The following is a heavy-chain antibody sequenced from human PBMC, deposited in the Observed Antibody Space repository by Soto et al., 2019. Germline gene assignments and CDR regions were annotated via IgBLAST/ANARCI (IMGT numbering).Heavy chain of an antibody. D-gene: IGHD3-10*01. J-gene: IGHJ4*02. CDR3: AKETSYGIFDY. V-gene: IGHV3-30*18. CDR1: GFTFSSYA. Sequence: GGSLRLSCAASGFTFSSYAMSWVRQAPGKGLEWVAVISYGGSSKYYADSVKGRFTISRDNSKNTLYLQMNSLRAEDTAVYYCAKETSYGIFDYWGQGTLVTVSS. CDR2: ISYGGSSK.